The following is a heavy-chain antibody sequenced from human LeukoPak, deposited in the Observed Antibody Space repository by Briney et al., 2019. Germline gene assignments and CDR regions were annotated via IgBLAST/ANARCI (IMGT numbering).Heavy chain of an antibody. V-gene: IGHV1-24*01. CDR2: FDPEDGET. J-gene: IGHJ4*02. Sequence: ASVEVSCKVSGYTLTELSMHWVRQAPGKGLEWMGGFDPEDGETIYAQKFQGRVTMTEDTSTDTAYMELSSLRSEDTAVYYCATRSAGLVANFDYWGQGTLVTVSS. D-gene: IGHD2-15*01. CDR1: GYTLTELS. CDR3: ATRSAGLVANFDY.